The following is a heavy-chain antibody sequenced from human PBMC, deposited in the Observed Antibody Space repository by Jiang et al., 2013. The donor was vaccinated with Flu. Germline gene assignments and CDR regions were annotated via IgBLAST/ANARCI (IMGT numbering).Heavy chain of an antibody. Sequence: LVQPGGSLRLSCAASGFTVGSNYMSWVRQAPGKGLEWVSVIYSGGSTYYADSVKGRFTISRDNSKNTLYLQMNSLRAEDTAVYYCARSTRDGYNYGVGEYYFDYWGQGTLVTVSS. CDR1: GFTVGSNY. CDR2: IYSGGST. D-gene: IGHD5-24*01. CDR3: ARSTRDGYNYGVGEYYFDY. J-gene: IGHJ4*02. V-gene: IGHV3-66*02.